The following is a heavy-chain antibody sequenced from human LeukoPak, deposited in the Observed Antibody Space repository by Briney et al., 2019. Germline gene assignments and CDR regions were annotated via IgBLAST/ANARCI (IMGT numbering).Heavy chain of an antibody. CDR1: GYTLTGYY. J-gene: IGHJ6*04. CDR3: ARALPLSYGMDV. Sequence: ASVKVSCKASGYTLTGYYMHWVRQAPGQGLEWMGWINPNSGGTNYAQKFQGRVTMTRDTSISTAYMELSRLRSDDTAVYYCARALPLSYGMDVWGEGTTVTASS. V-gene: IGHV1-2*02. CDR2: INPNSGGT.